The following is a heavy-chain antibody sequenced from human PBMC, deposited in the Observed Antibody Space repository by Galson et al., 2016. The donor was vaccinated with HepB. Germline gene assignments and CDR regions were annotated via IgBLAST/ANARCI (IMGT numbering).Heavy chain of an antibody. V-gene: IGHV3-23*01. D-gene: IGHD6-19*01. CDR3: AKDQDASGNFHFDY. Sequence: SLRLSCAASGFTFSSYAMTWVRQAPGKGLEWVSGISGSGDNTAYADSVKGRFTISRDNSKNTLYLQINSLRAEDTAVYYCAKDQDASGNFHFDYWGQGTLVTVSS. CDR2: ISGSGDNT. CDR1: GFTFSSYA. J-gene: IGHJ4*02.